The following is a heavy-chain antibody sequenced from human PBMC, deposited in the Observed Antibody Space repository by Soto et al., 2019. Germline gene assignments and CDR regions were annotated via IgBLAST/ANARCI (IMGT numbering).Heavy chain of an antibody. CDR3: ARAISIYGVVTYGMDV. CDR1: AASTTSYS. Sequence: SETLSLTCTVSAASTTSYSWSWVRQPPRKGLEWIGYISYSGSTNYNPSLNSRVTISTHTSNNQFSLRLNSVTSEDTAVYYCARAISIYGVVTYGMDVWGQGTRVTVSS. V-gene: IGHV4-59*01. J-gene: IGHJ6*02. D-gene: IGHD3-3*01. CDR2: ISYSGST.